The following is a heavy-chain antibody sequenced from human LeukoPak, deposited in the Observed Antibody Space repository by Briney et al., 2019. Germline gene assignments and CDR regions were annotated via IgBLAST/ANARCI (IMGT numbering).Heavy chain of an antibody. CDR3: ARGPGSGRNYNWFDP. Sequence: GGALRLSCAASGFTFSNYSMNWVRQAPGKGLEWVSSISCSSSSLYYADSVKGLSTISRDNTTNSLYLQMSSPTAEESAVYYCARGPGSGRNYNWFDPWGQGTLVTVSS. V-gene: IGHV3-21*01. CDR1: GFTFSNYS. D-gene: IGHD3-10*01. J-gene: IGHJ5*02. CDR2: ISCSSSSL.